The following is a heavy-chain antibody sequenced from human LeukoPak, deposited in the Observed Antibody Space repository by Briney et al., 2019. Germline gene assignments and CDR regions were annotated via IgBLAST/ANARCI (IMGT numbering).Heavy chain of an antibody. J-gene: IGHJ4*02. CDR2: TNSDGTST. V-gene: IGHV3-74*01. CDR1: GFTFSNYW. D-gene: IGHD1-14*01. Sequence: GGSLRLSCAASGFTFSNYWMHWVRQAPGKGLVWVSRTNSDGTSTTYADSVKGRFTISRDNAKNTLYLQMNSLRAEDTAVYYCAKDKGAVTGTFDYWGQGTLVTVSS. CDR3: AKDKGAVTGTFDY.